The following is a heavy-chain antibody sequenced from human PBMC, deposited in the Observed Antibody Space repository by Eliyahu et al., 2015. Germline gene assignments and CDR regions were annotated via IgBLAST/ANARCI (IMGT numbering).Heavy chain of an antibody. Sequence: QVQLVQSGAEXKKPGXSVKVSCXASGYTFTSYXINWVRQATGQGLEWMGWMNPQSGNTGYTQKFQGRVTMTRNTSITTAXMELSSLRSEDTAVYYCARGMYNRDWGQGTLVTVSS. CDR2: MNPQSGNT. V-gene: IGHV1-8*01. J-gene: IGHJ4*02. CDR3: ARGMYNRD. D-gene: IGHD1-14*01. CDR1: GYTFTSYX.